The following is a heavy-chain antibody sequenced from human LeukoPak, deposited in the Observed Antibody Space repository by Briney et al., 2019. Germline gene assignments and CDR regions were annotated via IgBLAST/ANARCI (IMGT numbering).Heavy chain of an antibody. CDR3: TNSFSNSLDY. J-gene: IGHJ4*02. CDR1: GFTFSNAC. V-gene: IGHV3-15*01. CDR2: IKSKTDGGTA. Sequence: GGSLRLSCAASGFTFSNACMSWLRQAPGKGLEWVGRIKSKTDGGTADYPAPVKGRFTISRDDSKNTLYLQMNSLKTEDTAVYYCTNSFSNSLDYWGQGTLVTVSS. D-gene: IGHD5-18*01.